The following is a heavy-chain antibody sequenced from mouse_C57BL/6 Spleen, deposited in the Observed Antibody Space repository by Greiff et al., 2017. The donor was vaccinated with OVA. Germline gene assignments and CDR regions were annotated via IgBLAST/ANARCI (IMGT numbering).Heavy chain of an antibody. Sequence: QVQLQQPGAELVKPGASVKMSCKASGYTFTSYWITWVKQRPGQGLEWIGDIYPGSGSTNYNEKFKSKATLTVDTSSSTAYMQLSSLTSEDSADDYGARGGTTAWYFDVWGTGTTVTVSS. CDR2: IYPGSGST. CDR1: GYTFTSYW. D-gene: IGHD1-2*01. CDR3: ARGGTTAWYFDV. V-gene: IGHV1-55*01. J-gene: IGHJ1*03.